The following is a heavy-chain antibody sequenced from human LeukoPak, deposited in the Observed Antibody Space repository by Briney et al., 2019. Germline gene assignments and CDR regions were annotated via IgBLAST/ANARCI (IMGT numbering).Heavy chain of an antibody. Sequence: PGGSLRLSCAASGFTFSSYGMHWVRQAPGKGLEWVAVIWYDGTNKDYGDSVKGRFTISRDNSKNTLYLQMNSLRAEDTGVYYCVSYNWNYPDYWGQGTLVTVSS. V-gene: IGHV3-33*01. D-gene: IGHD1-7*01. CDR2: IWYDGTNK. J-gene: IGHJ4*02. CDR1: GFTFSSYG. CDR3: VSYNWNYPDY.